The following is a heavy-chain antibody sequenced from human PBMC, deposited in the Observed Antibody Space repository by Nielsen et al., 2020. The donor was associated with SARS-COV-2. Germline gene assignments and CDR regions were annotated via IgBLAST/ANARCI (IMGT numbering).Heavy chain of an antibody. CDR2: IYSDGST. CDR3: ARGGGGMDV. Sequence: GESLKISCAAPGFTVSRYNMNWVRQAPGKGLEWVSIIYSDGSTYYAGSVKGRLTISRDNYKNTLYLQMNSLRAEDTAVYYCARGGGGMDVWGQGTTVTVSS. CDR1: GFTVSRYN. J-gene: IGHJ6*02. D-gene: IGHD3-16*01. V-gene: IGHV3-53*01.